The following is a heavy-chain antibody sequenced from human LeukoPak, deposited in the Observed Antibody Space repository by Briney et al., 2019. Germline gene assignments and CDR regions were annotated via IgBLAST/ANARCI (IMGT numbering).Heavy chain of an antibody. D-gene: IGHD2-15*01. V-gene: IGHV4-59*01. CDR1: GGSISSYY. CDR3: ARRGGCTSGACYSGDWFDP. CDR2: IYYSGST. Sequence: SETLSLTCTVSGGSISSYYWSWIWQPPGKGLEWIGYIYYSGSTNYNPSLKSRVTISVDTSKNQFSLKLSSVTAADTAVYYCARRGGCTSGACYSGDWFDPWGQGTLVTVSS. J-gene: IGHJ5*02.